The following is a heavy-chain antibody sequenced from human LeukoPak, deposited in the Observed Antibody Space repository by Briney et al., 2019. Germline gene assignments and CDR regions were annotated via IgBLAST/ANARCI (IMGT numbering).Heavy chain of an antibody. CDR3: ARGWVSGDVSEYYFEN. V-gene: IGHV1-8*01. D-gene: IGHD5/OR15-5a*01. CDR2: MGPRHGYT. J-gene: IGHJ4*02. Sequence: GASVKVSCKASGYSFTNYDINWVRQAPGQGLEWMGWMGPRHGYTGYAQKFQGRISMTRDTSISTAYIELSSLTSDDTAVYYCARGWVSGDVSEYYFENWGQGTLVTVSS. CDR1: GYSFTNYD.